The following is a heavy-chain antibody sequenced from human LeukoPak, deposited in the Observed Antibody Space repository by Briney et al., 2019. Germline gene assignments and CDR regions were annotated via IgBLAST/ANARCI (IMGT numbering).Heavy chain of an antibody. CDR3: ATVLRGVTFDAFDI. Sequence: SETLSLTCAVYGGSFSGYYWSWIRQPPGKGLEWIGEINHSGSTNYNPSLKSRVTISVDTSKNQFSLRLSSVTAADTAVYYCATVLRGVTFDAFDIWGQGTMVTVSS. D-gene: IGHD3-10*01. V-gene: IGHV4-34*01. CDR2: INHSGST. J-gene: IGHJ3*02. CDR1: GGSFSGYY.